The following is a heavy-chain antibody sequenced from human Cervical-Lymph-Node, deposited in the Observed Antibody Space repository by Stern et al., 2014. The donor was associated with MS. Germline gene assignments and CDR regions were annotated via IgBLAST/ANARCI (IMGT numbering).Heavy chain of an antibody. J-gene: IGHJ5*02. Sequence: QVQLVESGPGLVKPSQTLSLTCTVSGGSISSSGYYWSWIRQPADKGLEWIGRIHDSGSTYYNPSLKRRVTISMDTAKNQFSLNLPSGTAADTAVYYCATTRWDLFTWNWFDPWGQGTLVTVSS. CDR1: GGSISSSGYY. CDR3: ATTRWDLFTWNWFDP. CDR2: IHDSGST. D-gene: IGHD1-26*01. V-gene: IGHV4-61*02.